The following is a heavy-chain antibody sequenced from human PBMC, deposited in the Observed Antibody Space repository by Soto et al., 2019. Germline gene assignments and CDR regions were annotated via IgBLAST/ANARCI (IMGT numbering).Heavy chain of an antibody. CDR2: IYYSGST. D-gene: IGHD6-13*01. J-gene: IGHJ4*02. Sequence: TLSLTCTVSGASVSSTGFYWSWIRLTPGKGLEWIGYIYYSGSTIYNPSLKSRVTISVDTSKNHFSLRLSSVTAADTAIYYCARINWHGSSWYYFDSWGRGTLVTVSS. CDR3: ARINWHGSSWYYFDS. V-gene: IGHV4-61*08. CDR1: GASVSSTGFY.